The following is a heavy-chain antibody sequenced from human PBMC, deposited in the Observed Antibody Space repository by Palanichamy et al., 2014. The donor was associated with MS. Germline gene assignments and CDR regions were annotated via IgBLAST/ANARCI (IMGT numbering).Heavy chain of an antibody. J-gene: IGHJ4*02. Sequence: EVQLVESGEGLVQPGGSLRLSCAASGFTVSSNYMSWVRQAPGKGLEWVSIIYSGDNTYYADSVEGRFTISRDNSKNTVYLQMNSLRTEDTAVYYCARHAMTTGYFDYWGQGALVTVSS. CDR2: IYSGDNT. CDR1: GFTVSSNY. CDR3: ARHAMTTGYFDY. D-gene: IGHD4-17*01. V-gene: IGHV3-66*02.